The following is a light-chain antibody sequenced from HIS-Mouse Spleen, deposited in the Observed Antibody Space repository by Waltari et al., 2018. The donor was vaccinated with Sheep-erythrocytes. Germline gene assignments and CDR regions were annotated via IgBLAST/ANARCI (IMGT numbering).Light chain of an antibody. CDR2: DVS. V-gene: IGLV2-11*01. J-gene: IGLJ1*01. CDR1: SSYVGGSNY. Sequence: QSALTQPRSVSGSPGPSVTISCTGTSSYVGGSNYVSWYQQHPGKAPKLMIYDVSKRPSGVPDRFSGSKSGNTASLTISGLQAEDEADYYCCSYAGSYNHVFATGTKVTVL. CDR3: CSYAGSYNHV.